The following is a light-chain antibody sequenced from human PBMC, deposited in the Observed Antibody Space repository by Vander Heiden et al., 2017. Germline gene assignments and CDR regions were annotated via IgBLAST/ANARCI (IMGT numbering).Light chain of an antibody. Sequence: QTVVTQEPSFSVSPGGTVTLTCGLSSGSVSTSYYPSWYQQTPGQAPRTLIYSTNTRSSGVPDRFSGSILGNKAALTITGAQADDESDYYCVLYMGSGILDVVFGGGTKLTVL. V-gene: IGLV8-61*01. CDR2: STN. CDR1: SGSVSTSYY. J-gene: IGLJ2*01. CDR3: VLYMGSGILDVV.